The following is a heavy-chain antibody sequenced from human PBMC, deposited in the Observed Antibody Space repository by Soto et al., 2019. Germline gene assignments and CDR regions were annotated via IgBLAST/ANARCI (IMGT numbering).Heavy chain of an antibody. Sequence: QVQLQQWGAGLLKPSETLSLTCAVYTGSFSGYYWTWIRQPPGKGLEWIGEINHSGSTKYDPSHKSRVTISVDTSKNQFSLKLTSVTAADTAVYYCARGTREGWYFDLWGRGTLVTVSS. V-gene: IGHV4-34*01. CDR3: ARGTREGWYFDL. J-gene: IGHJ2*01. CDR1: TGSFSGYY. CDR2: INHSGST.